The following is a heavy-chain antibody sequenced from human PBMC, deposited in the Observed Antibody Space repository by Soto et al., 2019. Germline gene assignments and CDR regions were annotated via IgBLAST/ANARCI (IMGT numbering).Heavy chain of an antibody. J-gene: IGHJ3*02. D-gene: IGHD1-26*01. CDR1: GFTFRSYA. Sequence: DVQLLESGGDLVEPGGSLRLSCAAAGFTFRSYAMSWVRQSPGKGLEWVAAISNSGRDSYYIDSVKGRFIISRDNSRDTLYLQMNTLRAEDTALYYCATQWVLPRLGGRDGAVDIWGQGTMVTVSS. CDR3: ATQWVLPRLGGRDGAVDI. CDR2: ISNSGRDS. V-gene: IGHV3-23*01.